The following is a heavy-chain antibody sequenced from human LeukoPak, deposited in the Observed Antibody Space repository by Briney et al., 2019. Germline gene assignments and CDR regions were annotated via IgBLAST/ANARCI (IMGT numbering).Heavy chain of an antibody. J-gene: IGHJ4*02. V-gene: IGHV3-23*01. D-gene: IGHD2-15*01. Sequence: AGGSLRLSCAASGFTFSTYAMSWVRQTPGKGLEWVAAISGSNPGTYHASSVRGRFTISRDNSKNTLHLQMNGLRAEDAAIYYCAKASVGRCSGAFCYHFDSWGQGTLVTVSS. CDR1: GFTFSTYA. CDR3: AKASVGRCSGAFCYHFDS. CDR2: ISGSNPGT.